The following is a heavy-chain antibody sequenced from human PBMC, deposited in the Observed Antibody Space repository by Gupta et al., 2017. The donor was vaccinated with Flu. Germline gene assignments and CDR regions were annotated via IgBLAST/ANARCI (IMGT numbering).Heavy chain of an antibody. Sequence: SVKGRFTISRDNAKNSLYLQMNSLRAEDTAVYYCARVVVPSAIDWFDPWGQGTLVTVSS. V-gene: IGHV3-48*01. J-gene: IGHJ5*02. CDR3: ARVVVPSAIDWFDP. D-gene: IGHD2-2*01.